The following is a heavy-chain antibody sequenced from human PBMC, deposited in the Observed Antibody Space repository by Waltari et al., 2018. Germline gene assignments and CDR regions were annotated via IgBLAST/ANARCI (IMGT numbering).Heavy chain of an antibody. CDR3: ATYIGASVGTAAFDV. CDR1: GVSITSNRHY. CDR2: VSYRGTT. J-gene: IGHJ3*01. D-gene: IGHD5-12*01. Sequence: QLQLQESGPRLVRPSETLSLICRVSGVSITSNRHYWAWIRQSPGQGLEGIGTVSYRGTTHISPSSRSRVSVSRDTSKNQVSLILGSVTAADMAVYYCATYIGASVGTAAFDVWGQGTMVTVSS. V-gene: IGHV4-39*01.